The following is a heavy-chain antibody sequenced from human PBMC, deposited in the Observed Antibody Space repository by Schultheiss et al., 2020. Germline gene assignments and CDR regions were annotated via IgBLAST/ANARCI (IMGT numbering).Heavy chain of an antibody. CDR3: ARDNRSGCSGGSCYSGY. J-gene: IGHJ4*02. CDR1: GGTFSSYA. Sequence: SVKVSCKASGGTFSSYAISWVRQAPGQGLEWMGGIIPIFGTANYAQKFQGRVTITADKSTSTAYMELSSLRSEDTAVYYCARDNRSGCSGGSCYSGYWGQGTLVTVSA. V-gene: IGHV1-69*06. D-gene: IGHD2-15*01. CDR2: IIPIFGTA.